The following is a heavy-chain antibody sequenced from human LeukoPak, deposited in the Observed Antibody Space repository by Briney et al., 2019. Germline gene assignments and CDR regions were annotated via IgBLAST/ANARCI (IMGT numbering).Heavy chain of an antibody. D-gene: IGHD3-22*01. CDR2: IRYSGSA. CDR1: GDSISSYY. CDR3: ARLVYDSRGYYFDY. J-gene: IGHJ4*02. Sequence: SETLSLTCTVSGDSISSYYWSGIRQPPGKGLEWIGYIRYSGSANYNPSLRSRVTISIDTSKNQFSLKLRSVTAADTAVYHCARLVYDSRGYYFDYWGQGTLVTVSS. V-gene: IGHV4-59*08.